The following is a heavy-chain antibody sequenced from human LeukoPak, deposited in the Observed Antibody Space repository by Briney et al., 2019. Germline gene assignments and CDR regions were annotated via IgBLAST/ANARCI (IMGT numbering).Heavy chain of an antibody. V-gene: IGHV3-43*01. J-gene: IGHJ6*03. CDR2: ISWDGGST. Sequence: GGSLRLSCAASGFTFDDYTMHWVRQAPGKGLEWVSLISWDGGSTYYADSVKGRFTISRDNSKSSLYLQMNSLRTEHTALYYCATRGFGSDYYYYMDVWGKGTTVTVSS. D-gene: IGHD3-10*01. CDR1: GFTFDDYT. CDR3: ATRGFGSDYYYYMDV.